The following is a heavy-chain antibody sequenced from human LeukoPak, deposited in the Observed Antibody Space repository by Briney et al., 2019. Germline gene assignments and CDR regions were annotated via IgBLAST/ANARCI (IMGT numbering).Heavy chain of an antibody. CDR3: ARIIGSITNYYYYYYMDV. CDR1: GYTFTSYD. CDR2: ISAYNGNT. J-gene: IGHJ6*03. D-gene: IGHD1-14*01. V-gene: IGHV1-18*01. Sequence: ASVKVSCKASGYTFTSYDINWVRQATGQGLEWMGWISAYNGNTNYAQKFQGRVTMTTDTSTSTAYMELRSLRSDDTAVYYCARIIGSITNYYYYYYMDVWGKGTTVTVSS.